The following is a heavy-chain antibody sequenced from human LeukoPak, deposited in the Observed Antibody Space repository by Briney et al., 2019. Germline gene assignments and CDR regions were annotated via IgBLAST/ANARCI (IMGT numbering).Heavy chain of an antibody. CDR3: ATTMVRGVKLIDY. CDR1: GGSFSGYY. J-gene: IGHJ4*02. D-gene: IGHD3-10*01. Sequence: PSETLSLTCAVYGGSFSGYYWSWIRQPPGKGLEWIGEINHSGSTNYNPSLKSRVTISVDTSKNQFSLKLSSVTAADTAVYYCATTMVRGVKLIDYWGQGTLVTVSS. CDR2: INHSGST. V-gene: IGHV4-34*01.